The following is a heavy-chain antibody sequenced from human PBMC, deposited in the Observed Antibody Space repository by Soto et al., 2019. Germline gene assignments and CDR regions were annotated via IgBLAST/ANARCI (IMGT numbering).Heavy chain of an antibody. CDR2: ISPYDGST. D-gene: IGHD6-25*01. J-gene: IGHJ6*02. CDR1: GFSFTNYF. CDR3: ARRDGRGSSGFYYYYGMDV. Sequence: QVQLVQSGAEVKKPGASVKVSCKASGFSFTNYFFHWGRQAPRQCLEWMGIISPYDGSTNNVQSLLVRVTITRHTSTSTFYMELSSRRYEDKAVYYCARRDGRGSSGFYYYYGMDVWGHGTTVTVSS. V-gene: IGHV1-46*01.